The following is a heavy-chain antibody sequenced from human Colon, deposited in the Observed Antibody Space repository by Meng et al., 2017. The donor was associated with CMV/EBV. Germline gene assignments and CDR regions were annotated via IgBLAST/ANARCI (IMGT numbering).Heavy chain of an antibody. CDR3: AKDRIFDFWSDSVSYFDS. CDR1: GFTFSRYA. D-gene: IGHD3-3*01. J-gene: IGHJ4*02. V-gene: IGHV3-23*01. CDR2: ISASGDKT. Sequence: GGSLRLSCSASGFTFSRYALTWVRQALGQGLEWVSSISASGDKTHYVDSVKGRFTISRDNSKNTLYLDLNRVRAEDTAVYYCAKDRIFDFWSDSVSYFDSWGQGTLVTVSS.